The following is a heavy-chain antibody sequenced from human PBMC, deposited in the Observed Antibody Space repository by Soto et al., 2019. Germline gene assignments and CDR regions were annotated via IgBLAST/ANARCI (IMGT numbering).Heavy chain of an antibody. CDR3: ARNPSGQWVVPLYCDL. CDR1: GFSTSDYG. J-gene: IGHJ4*02. V-gene: IGHV3-48*03. CDR2: ISGSGSTV. Sequence: HPGGSLRPSCVASGFSTSDYGMNWVRPAPGEGLEWVSYISGSGSTVYYADSVKGRFTISRDNAKNSVYLQINTLRVEDTAIYYCARNPSGQWVVPLYCDLWGQGTLVTVSS. D-gene: IGHD6-19*01.